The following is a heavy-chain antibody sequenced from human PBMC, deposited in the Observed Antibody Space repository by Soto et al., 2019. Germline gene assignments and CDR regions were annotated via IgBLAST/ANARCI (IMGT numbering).Heavy chain of an antibody. V-gene: IGHV1-18*01. CDR1: GYTFFTYD. J-gene: IGHJ5*02. CDR2: ISTYSGDT. CDR3: ARHHGPTTSENWFAP. Sequence: QVHLVQSGVEVKTPGASVKVSCQASGYTFFTYDISWVRQAPGQGLEWLGWISTYSGDTKYAQKFQGGVTMTTDTATTTAYLELRSLRSDDTAVYYCARHHGPTTSENWFAPWGQGTLVTVSS. D-gene: IGHD5-12*01.